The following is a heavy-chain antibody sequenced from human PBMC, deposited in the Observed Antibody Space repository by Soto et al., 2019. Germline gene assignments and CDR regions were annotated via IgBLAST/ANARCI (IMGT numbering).Heavy chain of an antibody. J-gene: IGHJ6*02. V-gene: IGHV3-30-3*01. D-gene: IGHD3-22*01. CDR1: GFTFSSYA. Sequence: QVQLVESGGGVVQPGRSLRLSCAASGFTFSSYAMHWVRQAPGKGLEWVAVISYDGSNKYYADSVKGRFTISRDNSKNTLYLQMNSLRAEDTAVYYCAGRNYYDSSGQRYYYYGMDVWGQGTTVTVSS. CDR3: AGRNYYDSSGQRYYYYGMDV. CDR2: ISYDGSNK.